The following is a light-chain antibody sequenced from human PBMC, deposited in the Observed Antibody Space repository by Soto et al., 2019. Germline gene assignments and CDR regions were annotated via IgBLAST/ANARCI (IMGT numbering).Light chain of an antibody. CDR3: QQYYRPWT. Sequence: DIVMTQSPDSLAVSLGERATINCKSSQSVFDSSNNKNYLAWYQQKPGQPPKLLIYWASTRESGVPDRFSGSGSGTDFTLTISSLQAEDVAVYYCQQYYRPWTFGQGTKVEIK. CDR1: QSVFDSSNNKNY. CDR2: WAS. V-gene: IGKV4-1*01. J-gene: IGKJ1*01.